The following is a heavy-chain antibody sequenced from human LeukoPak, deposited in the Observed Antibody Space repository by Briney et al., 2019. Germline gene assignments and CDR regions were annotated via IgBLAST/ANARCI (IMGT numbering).Heavy chain of an antibody. CDR1: GGSISSYY. CDR3: ARDRGTWNDDGFDY. J-gene: IGHJ4*02. D-gene: IGHD1-1*01. Sequence: SETLCLTCTVSGGSISSYYWSWIRQPAGKGLEWIGRIYISGSTNYNPSLKSRVTMSVDTSKNQFSLKLSSVTAADTAVYYCARDRGTWNDDGFDYWGQGTLVTVS. V-gene: IGHV4-4*07. CDR2: IYISGST.